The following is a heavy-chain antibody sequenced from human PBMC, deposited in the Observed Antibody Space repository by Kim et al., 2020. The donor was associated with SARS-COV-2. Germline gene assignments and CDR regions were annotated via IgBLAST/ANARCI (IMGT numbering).Heavy chain of an antibody. CDR2: TSYSGST. CDR1: GDSISSYS. CDR3: ARDRIGYCSSTSCSLHFDY. V-gene: IGHV4-59*01. J-gene: IGHJ4*02. D-gene: IGHD2-2*01. Sequence: SETLSRTCTVSGDSISSYSWSWIRQPPGKGLEWIAYTSYSGSTNYNPSLKSRVTISVDTSKNQFSLKLSSVTAADTAVYYCARDRIGYCSSTSCSLHFDYWGQGTLVTVSS.